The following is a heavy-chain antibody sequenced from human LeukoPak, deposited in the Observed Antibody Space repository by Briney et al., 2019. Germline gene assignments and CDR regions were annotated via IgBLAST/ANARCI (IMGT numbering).Heavy chain of an antibody. CDR3: ARVVGAAPFDY. J-gene: IGHJ4*02. CDR2: IYPSDSHT. D-gene: IGHD2-2*01. CDR1: GYSFSSYW. Sequence: GGSLKISCQGSGYSFSSYWIAWVRQMPGKGLEWMGVIYPSDSHTTYSPSFQGQVTISADKSINTAYLQWNSLQASDTAIYYCARVVGAAPFDYLGQGTLVTVSS. V-gene: IGHV5-51*01.